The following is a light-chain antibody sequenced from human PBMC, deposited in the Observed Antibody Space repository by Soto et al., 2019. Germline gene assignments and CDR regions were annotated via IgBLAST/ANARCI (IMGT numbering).Light chain of an antibody. J-gene: IGKJ5*01. CDR1: QALNTR. Sequence: EIVLTQSPATLSAFAGDRVTLSWTASQALNTRLAWYQHKPGQAPRLLIYGASSRATDIPDRFSGSGSGTDFTLTIIRLEPEDYAVYYCQQRNSWPPITCGQGTRLEIK. CDR3: QQRNSWPPIT. CDR2: GAS. V-gene: IGKV3D-11*03.